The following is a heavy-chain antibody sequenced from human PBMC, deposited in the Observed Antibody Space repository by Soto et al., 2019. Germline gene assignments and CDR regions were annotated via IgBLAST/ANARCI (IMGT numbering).Heavy chain of an antibody. CDR1: GFTFRNYN. V-gene: IGHV3-21*01. CDR2: ISTGGAYM. J-gene: IGHJ4*01. CDR3: ATRISPPGGYHFES. D-gene: IGHD3-10*01. Sequence: EVQLVESGGGLVKAGGSLRLFCTASGFTFRNYNMNWVRQAPGKGLEWVSSISTGGAYMFYADSVKGRFTISRDNAPNSLFLQIANPRADDTAVDYCATRISPPGGYHFESRGPGTLVTLS.